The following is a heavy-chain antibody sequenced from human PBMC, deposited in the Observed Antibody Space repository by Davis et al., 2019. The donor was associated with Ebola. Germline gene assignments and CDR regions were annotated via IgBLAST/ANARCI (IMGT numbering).Heavy chain of an antibody. J-gene: IGHJ6*02. CDR1: GFSLSSYS. CDR3: ARGGLATVTKFYYYYGMDV. V-gene: IGHV3-30*03. Sequence: PGGSLRLSCGISGFSLSSYSMNWVRQAPGQGLDWVAIISYDGGSKYYGESVKGRFTISRDNSKNTVDLEMNSLRGDDTAVYYCARGGLATVTKFYYYYGMDVWGQGTTVSVS. CDR2: ISYDGGSK. D-gene: IGHD4-11*01.